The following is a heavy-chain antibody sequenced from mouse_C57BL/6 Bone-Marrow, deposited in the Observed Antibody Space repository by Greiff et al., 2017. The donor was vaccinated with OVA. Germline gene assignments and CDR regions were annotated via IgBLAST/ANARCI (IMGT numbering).Heavy chain of an antibody. CDR1: GFTFSSYG. CDR3: ARMGRYFDY. CDR2: ISSGGSYT. Sequence: EVKLVEPGGDLVKPGGSLKLSCAASGFTFSSYGMPWVRQTPDQRLEWVATISSGGSYTYYPDSVKGRFTISRDNAKNTLYLQMSSLKSEDTAMYYCARMGRYFDYWGQGTTLTVSS. V-gene: IGHV5-6*01. D-gene: IGHD4-1*01. J-gene: IGHJ2*01.